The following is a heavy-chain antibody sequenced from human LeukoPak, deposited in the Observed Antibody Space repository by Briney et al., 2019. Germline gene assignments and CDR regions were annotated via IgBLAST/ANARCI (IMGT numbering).Heavy chain of an antibody. D-gene: IGHD5-24*01. Sequence: PGGSLRLSCAVSGFTFSSYAMTWVRQASGKGLDWVSGIGGGSGSTYYSDSVKGRFTVSRDTSKNTLYPQMNSLRVEDTAVYYCARDGVATNDWQPDHWGQGTLVTVSS. CDR3: ARDGVATNDWQPDH. V-gene: IGHV3-23*01. CDR2: IGGGSGST. CDR1: GFTFSSYA. J-gene: IGHJ4*02.